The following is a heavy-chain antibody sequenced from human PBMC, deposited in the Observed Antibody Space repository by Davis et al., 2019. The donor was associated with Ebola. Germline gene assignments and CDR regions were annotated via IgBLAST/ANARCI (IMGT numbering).Heavy chain of an antibody. CDR2: INHSGST. Sequence: SETLSLTCSVSGGSITSNGYYWSWIRQPPGKGLEWIGEINHSGSTNYNPSLKSRVTISVDTSKNQFSLKLSSVTAADTAVYYCARGRGTILYSSSSKNDYWGQGTLVTVSS. CDR3: ARGRGTILYSSSSKNDY. J-gene: IGHJ4*02. V-gene: IGHV4-39*07. D-gene: IGHD6-6*01. CDR1: GGSITSNGYY.